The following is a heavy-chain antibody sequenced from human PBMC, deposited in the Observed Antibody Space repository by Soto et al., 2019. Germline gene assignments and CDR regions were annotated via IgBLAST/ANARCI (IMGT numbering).Heavy chain of an antibody. V-gene: IGHV4-61*01. CDR1: GGSVTSGTYY. J-gene: IGHJ4*02. D-gene: IGHD3-22*01. Sequence: QVQLQESGPGLVKPSETLSLTCTVSGGSVTSGTYYWSWIRQPPGKGLEWIGYIYKRGTNYNPSLKSRVTISMDTSKNQFSLKLTSVRAADTAVYYCARDNYDTSGFFDSWGQGTLVTVSS. CDR2: IYKRGT. CDR3: ARDNYDTSGFFDS.